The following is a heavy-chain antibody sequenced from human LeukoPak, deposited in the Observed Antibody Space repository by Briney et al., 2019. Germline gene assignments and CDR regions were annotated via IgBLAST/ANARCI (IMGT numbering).Heavy chain of an antibody. J-gene: IGHJ4*02. V-gene: IGHV3-30*18. CDR3: AKGRPYYYDSSAYDFDY. CDR1: EFTFSSYS. CDR2: ISYDGSNK. Sequence: GGSLRLSCAASEFTFSSYSMHWVRQAPGKGLEWVAVISYDGSNKYYADSVKGRFTISRDNSKNTLYLQMNSLRAEDTAVYYCAKGRPYYYDSSAYDFDYWGQGTLVTVSS. D-gene: IGHD3-22*01.